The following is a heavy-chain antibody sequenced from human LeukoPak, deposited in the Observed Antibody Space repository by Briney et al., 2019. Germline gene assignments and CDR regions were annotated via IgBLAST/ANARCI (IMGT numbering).Heavy chain of an antibody. D-gene: IGHD2-21*02. V-gene: IGHV1-46*01. CDR3: ARDQACGGDCYSFDY. CDR2: INPSGGST. CDR1: GYTFTSYY. Sequence: ASVKVSCKASGYTFTSYYMHWVRQAPGQGLEWMGIINPSGGSTSYAQKFQGRVTMTRDTSTSTVYMELSSLRSEDTAVYYCARDQACGGDCYSFDYWGQGTLVTVSS. J-gene: IGHJ4*02.